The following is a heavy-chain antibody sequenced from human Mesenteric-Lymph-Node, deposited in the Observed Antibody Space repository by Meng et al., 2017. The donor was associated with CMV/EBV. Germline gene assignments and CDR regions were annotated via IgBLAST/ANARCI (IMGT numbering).Heavy chain of an antibody. CDR1: GVTYRSYV. CDR2: IIPIGDTT. V-gene: IGHV1-69*06. J-gene: IGHJ3*02. Sequence: SVKVSCKASGVTYRSYVISWVRQAPGQGLAWMGGIIPIGDTTKYAQELQGRVTITADKSTSTAYMELSSLRSEDTAVYYCARARIAAAGDAFDIWGQGTMVTVSS. D-gene: IGHD6-13*01. CDR3: ARARIAAAGDAFDI.